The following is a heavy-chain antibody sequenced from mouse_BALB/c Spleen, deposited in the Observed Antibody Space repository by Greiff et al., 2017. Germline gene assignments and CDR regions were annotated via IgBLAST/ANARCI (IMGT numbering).Heavy chain of an antibody. D-gene: IGHD1-1*01. CDR1: GFTFTDYY. CDR3: ARENYYGSSPFAY. V-gene: IGHV7-3*02. J-gene: IGHJ3*01. Sequence: EVKLVESGGGLVQPGGSLRLSCATSGFTFTDYYMSWVRQPPGQALEWLGFIRNKANGYTTEYSASVKGRFTISRDNSQSILYLQMNTLRAEDSATYYCARENYYGSSPFAYWGQGTLVTVSA. CDR2: IRNKANGYTT.